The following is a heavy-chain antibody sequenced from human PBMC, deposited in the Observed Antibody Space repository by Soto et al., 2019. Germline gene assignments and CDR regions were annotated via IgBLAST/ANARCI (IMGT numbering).Heavy chain of an antibody. CDR2: INTYNGNT. V-gene: IGHV1-18*01. Sequence: QVQLVQSGAEVKKPGASVKVSCKSSGYPFTTYGISWVRQAPGQGLEWMGWINTYNGNTNYAQKLQGRVTMTTDTSTSTAYMGPRSLRADYTAVYFCAREGASGRGGLDYWGQGTLVTVSS. D-gene: IGHD6-19*01. J-gene: IGHJ4*02. CDR1: GYPFTTYG. CDR3: AREGASGRGGLDY.